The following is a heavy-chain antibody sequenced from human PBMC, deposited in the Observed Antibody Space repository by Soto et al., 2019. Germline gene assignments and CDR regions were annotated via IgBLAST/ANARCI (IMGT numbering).Heavy chain of an antibody. V-gene: IGHV4-39*07. CDR2: IYHSGKT. CDR3: ASNGALGGSTRADQ. CDR1: GGPVGYTSFY. Sequence: SETLSLTCDVSGGPVGYTSFYWGWLRQPPGKGLEWIGEIYHSGKTNYNPSLKSRVTISIDKSKNQFSLELNSVTAADTAVYYCASNGALGGSTRADQWGQGTLVTVSS. J-gene: IGHJ4*02. D-gene: IGHD1-26*01.